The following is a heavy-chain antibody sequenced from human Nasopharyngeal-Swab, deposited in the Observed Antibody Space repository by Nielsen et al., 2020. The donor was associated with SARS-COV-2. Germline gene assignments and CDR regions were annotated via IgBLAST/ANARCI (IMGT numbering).Heavy chain of an antibody. V-gene: IGHV1-46*01. CDR3: ARIDSSGPGGDYFDY. CDR2: INPSGGST. D-gene: IGHD3-22*01. J-gene: IGHJ4*02. Sequence: WVRQAPGQGLEWMGIINPSGGSTSYAQKFQGRVTMTRDTSTSTVYMELSSLRSEDTAMYYCARIDSSGPGGDYFDYWGQGTLVTVSS.